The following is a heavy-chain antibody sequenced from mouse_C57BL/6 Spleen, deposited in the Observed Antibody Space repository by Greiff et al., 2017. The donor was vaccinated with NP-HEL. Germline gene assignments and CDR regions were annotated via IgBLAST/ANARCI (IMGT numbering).Heavy chain of an antibody. CDR2: IYPGSGST. CDR1: GYTFTSYW. D-gene: IGHD2-2*01. CDR3: ARRVLYYGFSLY. J-gene: IGHJ2*01. Sequence: QVQLQQSGAELVKPGASVKMSCKASGYTFTSYWITWVKQRPGQGLEWIGDIYPGSGSTNYNEKFKSKATLTVDTSSSTAYMQLSSLTSEDAADYYCARRVLYYGFSLYWGQGTTLTVSS. V-gene: IGHV1-55*01.